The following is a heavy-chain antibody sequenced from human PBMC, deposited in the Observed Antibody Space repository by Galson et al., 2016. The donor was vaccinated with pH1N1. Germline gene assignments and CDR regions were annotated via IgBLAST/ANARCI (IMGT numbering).Heavy chain of an antibody. V-gene: IGHV4-39*07. CDR2: IYYSGST. D-gene: IGHD3-10*01. J-gene: IGHJ4*02. CDR1: GGSISTSNFY. Sequence: ETLSLTCTVSGGSISTSNFYWGWIRQSPGKGLEWIGNIYYSGSTYYNPSLKSRVTISVDTSKKQFSLHLNSVTAADTAVYYCARARKITRQTFWATADALRGGSGRFDYWGQGTLVTVSS. CDR3: ARARKITRQTFWATADALRGGSGRFDY.